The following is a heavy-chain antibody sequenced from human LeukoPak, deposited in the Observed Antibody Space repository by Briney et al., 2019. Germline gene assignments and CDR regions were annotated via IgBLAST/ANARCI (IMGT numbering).Heavy chain of an antibody. J-gene: IGHJ6*02. CDR1: GFTFSDSW. V-gene: IGHV3-7*01. D-gene: IGHD3-16*01. CDR3: ATYTHWVAGDV. Sequence: GGSLRLSCAASGFTFSDSWMSWVRQAPGKGLEWVANMNQDGSAKDYVDSVKGRFTISRDNARNSLYLQMSSLRAEDTAVYYCATYTHWVAGDVWGQGTTVTVS. CDR2: MNQDGSAK.